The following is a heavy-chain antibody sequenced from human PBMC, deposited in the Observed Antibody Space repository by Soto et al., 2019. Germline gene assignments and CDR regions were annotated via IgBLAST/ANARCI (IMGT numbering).Heavy chain of an antibody. J-gene: IGHJ4*02. CDR1: GGSITSDYSC. CDR3: ARGPSGDKVHY. CDR2: IFDSVTT. V-gene: IGHV4-30-4*01. D-gene: IGHD7-27*01. Sequence: SETLSLTCTVSGGSITSDYSCWSWIRQPPGEGLEWIGHIFDSVTTYPNPSLRSQVAISLDTSKNHFSLTLSSVTAADTAVYYCARGPSGDKVHYWGQGALVTVSS.